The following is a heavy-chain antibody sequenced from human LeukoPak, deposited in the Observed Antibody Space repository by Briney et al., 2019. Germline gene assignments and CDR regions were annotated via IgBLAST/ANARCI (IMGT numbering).Heavy chain of an antibody. CDR2: INHNGNVN. Sequence: GGSLRLSCAASGFTFSSYWMNWARQAPGKGLEWVASINHNGNVNYYVDSVKGRFTISRDNAKNSLYLQMSSLRAEDTAVYYCARERGYSYGFRLYYYYGMDVWGQGTTVTVSS. V-gene: IGHV3-7*01. J-gene: IGHJ6*02. CDR1: GFTFSSYW. D-gene: IGHD5-18*01. CDR3: ARERGYSYGFRLYYYYGMDV.